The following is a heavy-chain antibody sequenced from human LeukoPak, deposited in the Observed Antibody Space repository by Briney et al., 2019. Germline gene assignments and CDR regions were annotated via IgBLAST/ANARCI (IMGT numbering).Heavy chain of an antibody. CDR3: AELGITMIGGV. CDR1: GFTLSTYA. J-gene: IGHJ6*04. Sequence: GGSLRLSCAASGFTLSTYAMGWVRQTPGKGLEWVAATSSSDAGTYHADSVRGRFTISRDNSKNALYLQMNSLRAEDTAVYYCAELGITMIGGVWGKGTTVTISS. D-gene: IGHD3-10*02. CDR2: TSSSDAGT. V-gene: IGHV3-23*01.